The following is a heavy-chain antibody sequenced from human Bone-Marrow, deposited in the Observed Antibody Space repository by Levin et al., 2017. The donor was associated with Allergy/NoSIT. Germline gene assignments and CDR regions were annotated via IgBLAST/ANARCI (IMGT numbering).Heavy chain of an antibody. CDR3: ARAYVGAPDY. J-gene: IGHJ4*02. CDR1: GFPFSNSW. V-gene: IGHV3-74*01. D-gene: IGHD2-8*01. Sequence: LSLTCAASGFPFSNSWMHWVRQAPGKGLVWVSRVNSDGSRTNYADSVKGRFTISRDNVKNSLYLQMKSLRADDTAVYYCARAYVGAPDYWGQGTLVTVSS. CDR2: VNSDGSRT.